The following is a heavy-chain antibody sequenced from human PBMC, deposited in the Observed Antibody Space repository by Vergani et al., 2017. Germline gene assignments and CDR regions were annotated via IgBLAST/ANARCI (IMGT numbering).Heavy chain of an antibody. CDR3: ARDMVGQWLVDPGVNSLDY. Sequence: QVQLVESGGGVVQPGRSLRLSCAASGFTFSSYAMHWVRQAPGKGLEWVAVISYDGSNKYYADSVKGRFTISRDNSKNTLYLQMNSLRAEDTAVYYCARDMVGQWLVDPGVNSLDYWGQGTLVTVSS. V-gene: IGHV3-30-3*01. CDR1: GFTFSSYA. D-gene: IGHD6-19*01. CDR2: ISYDGSNK. J-gene: IGHJ4*02.